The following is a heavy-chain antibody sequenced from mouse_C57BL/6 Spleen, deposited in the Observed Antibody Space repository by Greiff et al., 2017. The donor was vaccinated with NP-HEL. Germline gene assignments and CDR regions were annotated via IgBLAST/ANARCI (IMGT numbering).Heavy chain of an antibody. D-gene: IGHD1-1*01. V-gene: IGHV1-81*01. CDR2: IYPRSGNT. J-gene: IGHJ4*01. Sequence: QQRTGQGLEWIGEIYPRSGNTYYNEKFKGKATLTADKSSSTAYMELRSLTSEDSAVYFCARSTVVATDYAMDYWGQGTSVTVSS. CDR3: ARSTVVATDYAMDY.